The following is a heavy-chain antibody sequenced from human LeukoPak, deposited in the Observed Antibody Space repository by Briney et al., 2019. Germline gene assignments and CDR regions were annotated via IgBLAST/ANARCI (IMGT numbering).Heavy chain of an antibody. CDR1: GYSFVAYY. CDR3: ARHAESGSGTYYNVDY. CDR2: IYPRDSNT. J-gene: IGHJ4*02. D-gene: IGHD3-10*01. Sequence: GESLKISFKGSGYSFVAYYIAWVRQMPGKGLEWMGIIYPRDSNTRYSPSFQGQVTISADKSLNTAYLQWSSLKASDTAMYYCARHAESGSGTYYNVDYWGQGTLVTVSS. V-gene: IGHV5-51*01.